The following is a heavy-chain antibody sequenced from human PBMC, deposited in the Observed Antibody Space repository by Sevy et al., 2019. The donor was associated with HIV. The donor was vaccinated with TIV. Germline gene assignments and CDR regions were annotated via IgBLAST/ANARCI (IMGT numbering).Heavy chain of an antibody. CDR1: GFTFSANW. D-gene: IGHD3-16*01. V-gene: IGHV3-7*01. Sequence: GGSLRLSCAASGFTFSANWMNWVRQAPGKGLEWVANIKGDGSDKHYVDSVEGRFTISRYNAKNLLYLQMNSLRVEDTAVYYCAHETFGRFDSWGQGTLVTVSS. J-gene: IGHJ4*02. CDR2: IKGDGSDK. CDR3: AHETFGRFDS.